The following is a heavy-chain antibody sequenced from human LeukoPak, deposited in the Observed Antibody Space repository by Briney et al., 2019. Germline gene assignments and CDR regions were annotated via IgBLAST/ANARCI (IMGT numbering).Heavy chain of an antibody. CDR1: GFTFSNYD. CDR2: IGTGGDT. J-gene: IGHJ3*02. D-gene: IGHD3-22*01. CDR3: ARAARFYGSSGAHAFDI. V-gene: IGHV3-13*01. Sequence: GGSLRLACVASGFTFSNYDMHWVRQGTGKGLEWVSGIGTGGDTHYPDSVKGRFTISRENAKNSLYLQMNSLRVGDTAMYYCARAARFYGSSGAHAFDIWGQGIMVTVS.